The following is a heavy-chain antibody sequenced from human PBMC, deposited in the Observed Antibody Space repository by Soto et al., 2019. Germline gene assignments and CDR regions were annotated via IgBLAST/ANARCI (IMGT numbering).Heavy chain of an antibody. Sequence: EVQLLESGGGLVQPGGSLRLSCAASGFTFSSYAMSWVRQAPGTGLEWVSAISGSGGSTYYADSVKGRFTISRDNSKNTLYLQMNSLRAEDTAVYYCAKDLGIGIAAAGRIKYYFDYWGQGTLVTVSS. D-gene: IGHD6-13*01. CDR3: AKDLGIGIAAAGRIKYYFDY. J-gene: IGHJ4*02. CDR1: GFTFSSYA. CDR2: ISGSGGST. V-gene: IGHV3-23*01.